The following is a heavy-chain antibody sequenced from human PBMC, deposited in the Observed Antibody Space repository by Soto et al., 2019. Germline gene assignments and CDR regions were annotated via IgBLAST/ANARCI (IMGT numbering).Heavy chain of an antibody. CDR1: GFTFSSYW. D-gene: IGHD2-15*01. CDR2: IKQDGSEK. V-gene: IGHV3-7*01. J-gene: IGHJ6*02. CDR3: ARVYRPFSGYCSGGSCPSYYYYGMDV. Sequence: GGSLRLSCAASGFTFSSYWMSWVRQAPGKGLEWVANIKQDGSEKYYVDSVKGRFTISRDHAKNSLYLQMNSLRAEDTAVYYCARVYRPFSGYCSGGSCPSYYYYGMDVLGQGTTVTVFS.